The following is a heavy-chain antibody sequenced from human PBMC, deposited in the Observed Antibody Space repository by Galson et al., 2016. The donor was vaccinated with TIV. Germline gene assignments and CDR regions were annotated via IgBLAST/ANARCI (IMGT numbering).Heavy chain of an antibody. CDR1: GYTFTFYG. D-gene: IGHD1-1*01. V-gene: IGHV1-18*01. CDR3: AGGTNPTYSSMYMDL. J-gene: IGHJ6*03. Sequence: SVKVSCKASGYTFTFYGITWVRQAPGHGLEWLGWISAYPGNPSYAQRFQGRVTMTPDTSTSTAYLDLRSLRFDDTAVYFCAGGTNPTYSSMYMDLWGKGTTVTVSS. CDR2: ISAYPGNP.